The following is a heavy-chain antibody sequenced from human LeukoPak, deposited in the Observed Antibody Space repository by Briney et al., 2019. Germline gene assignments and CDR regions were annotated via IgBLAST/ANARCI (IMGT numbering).Heavy chain of an antibody. V-gene: IGHV4-39*01. Sequence: SETLSLTCNVSGGSMSNIYYWGWIRQPPGKGLEWIGNIFYSGITYYNPSLRSRVTIAIDTSKSQFSLKLTSVTAADTAVYYCARHNPFDYWGQGTLVTVSS. J-gene: IGHJ4*02. CDR2: IFYSGIT. CDR1: GGSMSNIYY. D-gene: IGHD1-14*01. CDR3: ARHNPFDY.